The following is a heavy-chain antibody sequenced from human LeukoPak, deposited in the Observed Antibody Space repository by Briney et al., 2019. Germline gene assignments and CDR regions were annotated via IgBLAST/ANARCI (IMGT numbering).Heavy chain of an antibody. D-gene: IGHD1-20*01. CDR1: GMTFDRHG. V-gene: IGHV3-30*02. CDR2: IKYDGSRT. J-gene: IGHJ3*02. Sequence: GGSLRLSCVVSGMTFDRHGMHWVRQPPGKGLEWLAFIKYDGSRTDYEDSVKGRFTISRDNSKNTLYLQMNSLRAEDTAVYYCARERGLTGRGAFDIWGQGTMVTVSS. CDR3: ARERGLTGRGAFDI.